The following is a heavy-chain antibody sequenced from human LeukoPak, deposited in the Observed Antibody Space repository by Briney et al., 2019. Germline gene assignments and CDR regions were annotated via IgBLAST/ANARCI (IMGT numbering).Heavy chain of an antibody. D-gene: IGHD6-13*01. CDR3: ARYQQLADASDI. Sequence: GGSLRLSCAASGFTVSSNYMSWVRQAPGKGLEWVSVIYSGGSTYYADSVKGRFTISRDNSKNTLYLQMNSLRAEDTAVYYCARYQQLADASDIWGQGTMVTVSS. CDR1: GFTVSSNY. J-gene: IGHJ3*02. CDR2: IYSGGST. V-gene: IGHV3-66*01.